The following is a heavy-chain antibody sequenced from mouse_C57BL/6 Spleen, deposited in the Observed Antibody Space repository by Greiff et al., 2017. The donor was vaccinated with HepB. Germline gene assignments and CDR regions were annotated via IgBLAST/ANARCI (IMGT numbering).Heavy chain of an antibody. V-gene: IGHV1-82*01. J-gene: IGHJ2*01. CDR1: GYAFSSSW. CDR3: AITTVVEAPLDY. CDR2: IYPGDGDT. Sequence: VKLQESGPELVKPGASVKISCKASGYAFSSSWMNWVKQRPGKGLEWIGRIYPGDGDTNYNGKFKGKATLTADKSSSTAYMQLSSLTSEDSAVYFCAITTVVEAPLDYWGQGTTLTVSS. D-gene: IGHD1-1*01.